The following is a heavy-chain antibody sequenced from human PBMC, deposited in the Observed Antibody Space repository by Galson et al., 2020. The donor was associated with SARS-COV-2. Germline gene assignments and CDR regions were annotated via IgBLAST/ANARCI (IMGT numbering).Heavy chain of an antibody. CDR3: ARDASWAMFGMDV. V-gene: IGHV3-21*01. J-gene: IGHJ6*02. Sequence: GGSLRLSSAVSGFTFSSYSMHWVRQAPGQGMEWVSSISSSSHYIYYADSLKGRFTISRDNAKNSLYLQMNSLRAEDTAVYYCARDASWAMFGMDVWGQGTTVTVSS. CDR1: GFTFSSYS. D-gene: IGHD1-26*01. CDR2: ISSSSHYI.